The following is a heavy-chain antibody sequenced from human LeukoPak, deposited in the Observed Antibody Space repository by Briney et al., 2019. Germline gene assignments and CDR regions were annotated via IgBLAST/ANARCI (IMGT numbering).Heavy chain of an antibody. CDR3: ATVVDTTILRSFDS. CDR2: MSPNSGDT. J-gene: IGHJ4*02. D-gene: IGHD5-18*01. V-gene: IGHV1-2*06. CDR1: GYTFNDFY. Sequence: ASVKVSCKASGYTFNDFYMHWVRQAPGQGLEWMGRMSPNSGDTKYAQNFQGRVTMTRDTSITTAYMELSRLRSDDTAVYFCATVVDTTILRSFDSWGQGTLVTVSS.